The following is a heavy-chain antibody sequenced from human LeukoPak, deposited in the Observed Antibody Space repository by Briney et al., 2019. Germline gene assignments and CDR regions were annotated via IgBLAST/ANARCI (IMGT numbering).Heavy chain of an antibody. CDR1: GYSFTSYW. Sequence: GASLKISCKGSGYSFTSYWIGWVRQLPGKGLEWMGIIYPGDSDTRYSPSFQGQVTISADKSISTAYLQWSSLKASDTAMYYCARQYYDSSGYYYVGNWFDPWGQGTLVTVSS. CDR3: ARQYYDSSGYYYVGNWFDP. D-gene: IGHD3-22*01. CDR2: IYPGDSDT. J-gene: IGHJ5*02. V-gene: IGHV5-51*01.